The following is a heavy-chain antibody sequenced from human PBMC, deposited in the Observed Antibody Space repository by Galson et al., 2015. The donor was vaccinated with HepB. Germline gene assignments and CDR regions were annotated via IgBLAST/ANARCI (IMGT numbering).Heavy chain of an antibody. J-gene: IGHJ5*02. D-gene: IGHD2-2*01. CDR2: IYYSGST. Sequence: SETLSLTCTVSGGSISSSSYYWGWIRQPPGKGLGWIGSIYYSGSTYYNPSLKSRVTISVDTSKNQFSLKLSSVTAADTAVYYCARDSEGCSSTSCYQAAGWFDPWGQGTLVTVSS. CDR3: ARDSEGCSSTSCYQAAGWFDP. CDR1: GGSISSSSYY. V-gene: IGHV4-39*07.